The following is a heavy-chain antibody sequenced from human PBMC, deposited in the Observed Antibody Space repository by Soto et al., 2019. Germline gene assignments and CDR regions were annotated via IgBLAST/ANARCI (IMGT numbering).Heavy chain of an antibody. CDR3: ARHGDIAALREY. V-gene: IGHV4-39*01. CDR1: GDSIRSSNIY. CDR2: IYYSGTT. Sequence: PSQTLSLTCTVSGDSIRSSNIYWGFIRQPPGKGLEWIATIYYSGTTYYNPSLKSRVTISVDTSKNQFSLKLTAVTAADTAAYYSARHGDIAALREYRGQGTVVTVSA. J-gene: IGHJ4*02. D-gene: IGHD6-25*01.